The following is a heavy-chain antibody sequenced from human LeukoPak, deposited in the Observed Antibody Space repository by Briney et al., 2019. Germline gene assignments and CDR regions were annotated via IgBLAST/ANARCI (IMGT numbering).Heavy chain of an antibody. CDR2: INPNSGGT. CDR3: ARVAVPYYYDSSGYLTYFDY. V-gene: IGHV1-2*02. J-gene: IGHJ4*02. D-gene: IGHD3-22*01. CDR1: GYTLTGYY. Sequence: GASVKVSCKASGYTLTGYYMHWVRQAPGQGLEWMGWINPNSGGTNYAQKFQGRVTMTRDTSISTAYMELSGLRSDDTAVYYCARVAVPYYYDSSGYLTYFDYWGQGTLVTVSS.